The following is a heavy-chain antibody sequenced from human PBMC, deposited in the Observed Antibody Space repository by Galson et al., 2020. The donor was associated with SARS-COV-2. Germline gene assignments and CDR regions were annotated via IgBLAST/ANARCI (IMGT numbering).Heavy chain of an antibody. CDR2: IHTSGNT. CDR1: GDSMRSYY. D-gene: IGHD3-10*01. CDR3: AREDVWFGDMDYYYGMDV. V-gene: IGHV4-4*07. J-gene: IGHJ6*02. Sequence: SETLSLTCNASGDSMRSYYCSWIRQPPGKGLEWIWRIHTSGNTTYSPSLKSRVTMSVDTSKKHFSLELRSVSAADTAVYYCAREDVWFGDMDYYYGMDVWGQGTTVTVSS.